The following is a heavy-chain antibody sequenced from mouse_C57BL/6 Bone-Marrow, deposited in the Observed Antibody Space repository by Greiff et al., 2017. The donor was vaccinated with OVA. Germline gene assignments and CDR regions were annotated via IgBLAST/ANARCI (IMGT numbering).Heavy chain of an antibody. Sequence: EVKVEESGGGLVQPGGSMKLSCVASGFTFSNYWMNWVRQSPEKGLEWVAQIRLKSDNYATHYAESVKGRFTISRDDSKSSVYLQMNNLRAEDTGIYYCTATAQATCYFDYWGQGTTLTVSS. CDR1: GFTFSNYW. CDR2: IRLKSDNYAT. D-gene: IGHD3-2*02. CDR3: TATAQATCYFDY. J-gene: IGHJ2*01. V-gene: IGHV6-3*01.